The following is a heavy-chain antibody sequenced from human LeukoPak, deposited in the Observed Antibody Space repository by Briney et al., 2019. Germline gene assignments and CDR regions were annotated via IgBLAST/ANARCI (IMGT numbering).Heavy chain of an antibody. J-gene: IGHJ4*02. V-gene: IGHV3-23*01. CDR2: ISGSGGST. Sequence: GGSLRLSCAASGFTFSSYAMSWVRQAPGKGLEWVSAISGSGGSTYYADSVKGRFTISRDNSKNTLYLQMSSLRAEDTAVYYCATSYYPLNYFDFWGQGTLVTVSS. CDR1: GFTFSSYA. CDR3: ATSYYPLNYFDF. D-gene: IGHD3-10*01.